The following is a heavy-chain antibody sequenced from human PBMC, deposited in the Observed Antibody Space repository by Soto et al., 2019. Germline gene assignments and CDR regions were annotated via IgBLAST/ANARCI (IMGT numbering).Heavy chain of an antibody. CDR1: GYSFTTYI. Sequence: PGQSLKISCNGSGYSFTTYIIFWVRQMPGKGLEWMGTIYPGDSYTRYSPSFQGQVTISADKSITTTYLQWSSLKASDTAMYYCARRPYRGVDWNGNHPPCFAMDVWGQGTMITASS. CDR3: ARRPYRGVDWNGNHPPCFAMDV. J-gene: IGHJ6*02. D-gene: IGHD1-1*01. V-gene: IGHV5-51*01. CDR2: IYPGDSYT.